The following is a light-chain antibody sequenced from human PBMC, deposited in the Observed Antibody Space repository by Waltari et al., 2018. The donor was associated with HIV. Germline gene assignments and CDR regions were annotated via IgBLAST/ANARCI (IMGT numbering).Light chain of an antibody. CDR3: QQYHGSPVT. Sequence: EIVLTQSPGTLSLSPGERATLSCRASQTVSSSYLAWYQQKPGQAPRLLIYNASRRATGIPDRFSGSGSGTDFTLTISSLEPEDFAVYYCQQYHGSPVTFGQGTKLEIK. CDR1: QTVSSSY. CDR2: NAS. J-gene: IGKJ2*01. V-gene: IGKV3-20*01.